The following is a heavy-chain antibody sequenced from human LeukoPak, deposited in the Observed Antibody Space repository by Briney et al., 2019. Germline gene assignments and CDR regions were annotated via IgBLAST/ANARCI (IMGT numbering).Heavy chain of an antibody. Sequence: GGSLRLSCAASGFSFSGYWMSWVRQAPGKGLEWVANINPDTRDKNYVDSVKGRFTISRDNIKNSLYLQMNSLRAEDTAVYYCARDYIVGATTGGFDYWGQGTLVTVSS. CDR2: INPDTRDK. V-gene: IGHV3-7*01. J-gene: IGHJ4*02. CDR3: ARDYIVGATTGGFDY. D-gene: IGHD1-26*01. CDR1: GFSFSGYW.